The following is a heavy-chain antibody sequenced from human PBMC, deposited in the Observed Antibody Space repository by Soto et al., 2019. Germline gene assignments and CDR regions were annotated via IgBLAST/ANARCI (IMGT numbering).Heavy chain of an antibody. D-gene: IGHD3-10*01. V-gene: IGHV4-59*08. J-gene: IGHJ4*02. CDR3: ARHNYGSGSTYLDY. Sequence: QVQLQESGPGLVKPSETLSLTCTVSGGSISSYYWSWIRQPPGKGLEWIGYIYYSGSTHYNPSLKSRVTISVDTSKNQFSLKLNSMTAADTAVYYCARHNYGSGSTYLDYWGQGTLVTVSS. CDR1: GGSISSYY. CDR2: IYYSGST.